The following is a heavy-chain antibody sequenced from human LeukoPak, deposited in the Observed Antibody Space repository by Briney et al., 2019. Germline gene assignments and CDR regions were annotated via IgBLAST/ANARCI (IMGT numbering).Heavy chain of an antibody. J-gene: IGHJ5*02. Sequence: GGSLRLSCAASGFTFSSYSMNWVRQAPGRGLEWISYISSGGYTIYYADSVKGRFTISRDNAKNSLYLQMNSLRDEGTAVYYCARDPGKARDGYNPWGQGTLVTVSS. CDR1: GFTFSSYS. CDR3: ARDPGKARDGYNP. V-gene: IGHV3-48*02. D-gene: IGHD5-24*01. CDR2: ISSGGYTI.